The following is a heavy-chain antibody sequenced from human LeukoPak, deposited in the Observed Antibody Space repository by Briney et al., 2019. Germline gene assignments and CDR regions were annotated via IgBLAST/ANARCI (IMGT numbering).Heavy chain of an antibody. CDR2: IYYSGST. V-gene: IGHV4-61*01. D-gene: IGHD1-7*01. Sequence: RPSETLSLTCTVSGGSVSSGSYSWSWIRQPPGKGLEWIGYIYYSGSTNYNPSLKSRVTISVDTSKNQFPLKLSSVTAADTAVYYCACGITGTTYFDYWGQGTLVTVSS. CDR1: GGSVSSGSYS. CDR3: ACGITGTTYFDY. J-gene: IGHJ4*02.